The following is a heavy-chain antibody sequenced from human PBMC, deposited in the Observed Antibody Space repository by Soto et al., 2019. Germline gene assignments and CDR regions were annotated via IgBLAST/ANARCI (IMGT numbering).Heavy chain of an antibody. CDR2: LNTYYSGST. Sequence: SETLSLTCTVSGGSISSYRWGWIRQPAGKGLEWIGRLNTYYSGSTNYNPSLKSRVTISVDTSKNQFSLKLSSVTAADTAVYYCAREYHYYDSSGYYYYFDYWGQGTLVTVSS. V-gene: IGHV4-4*07. CDR1: GGSISSYR. CDR3: AREYHYYDSSGYYYYFDY. J-gene: IGHJ4*02. D-gene: IGHD3-22*01.